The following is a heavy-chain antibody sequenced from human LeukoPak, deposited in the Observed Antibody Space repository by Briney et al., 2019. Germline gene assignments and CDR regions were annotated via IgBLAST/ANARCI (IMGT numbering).Heavy chain of an antibody. J-gene: IGHJ2*01. CDR1: GGSISGYY. CDR2: IYYSGST. V-gene: IGHV4-59*08. D-gene: IGHD6-13*01. CDR3: ARQASWLPYFDL. Sequence: PSDTLSLTCTVSGGSISGYYWSWIRQPPGKGLEWVGYIYYSGSTNYNPSLKSRVTISVDTSENQFSLKLSSVTAADTAVYFCARQASWLPYFDLWGRGTLVTVSS.